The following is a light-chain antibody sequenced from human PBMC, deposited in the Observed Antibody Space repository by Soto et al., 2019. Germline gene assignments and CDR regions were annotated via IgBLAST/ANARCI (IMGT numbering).Light chain of an antibody. CDR3: QQYDTSYT. J-gene: IGKJ2*01. V-gene: IGKV1-33*01. Sequence: DIQMTQSPSSLSASVGDRVTITCQASQDISNYLSWYQQKPGKAPKLLIYDASNLETGVPSRFSGSGSGTDFTFTISSLQPENIATYYCQQYDTSYTFGQGTKVDIK. CDR1: QDISNY. CDR2: DAS.